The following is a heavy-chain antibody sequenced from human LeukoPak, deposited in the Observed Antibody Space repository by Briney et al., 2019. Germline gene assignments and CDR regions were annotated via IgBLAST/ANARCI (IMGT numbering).Heavy chain of an antibody. D-gene: IGHD1-26*01. CDR1: GGSISSSRYY. CDR2: IYYSGST. Sequence: SETLSLTCTVSGGSISSSRYYWVWIRQPPGKGLEGIGSIYYSGSTYYNPSLKSRVTISVDTSKNQFSLKLSSVTAADTAVYYCARLSGYRDDYWGQGTLVTVSS. CDR3: ARLSGYRDDY. J-gene: IGHJ4*02. V-gene: IGHV4-39*01.